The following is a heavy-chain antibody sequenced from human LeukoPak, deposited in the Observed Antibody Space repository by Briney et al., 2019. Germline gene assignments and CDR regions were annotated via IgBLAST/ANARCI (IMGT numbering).Heavy chain of an antibody. D-gene: IGHD3-22*01. CDR1: GITLSNYG. CDR3: AKRGVVIRVILVGFHKEAYYFDS. CDR2: ISDSGGRT. V-gene: IGHV3-23*01. J-gene: IGHJ4*02. Sequence: GGSLRLSCAVSGITLSNYGMSWVRQAPGKGLEWVAGISDSGGRTNYADSVKGRYTISRDNPKNTLFLQMNSLRAEDTGVYFCAKRGVVIRVILVGFHKEAYYFDSWGQGALVTVSS.